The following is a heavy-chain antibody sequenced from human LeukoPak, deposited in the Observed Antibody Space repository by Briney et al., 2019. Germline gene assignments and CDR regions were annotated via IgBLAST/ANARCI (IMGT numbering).Heavy chain of an antibody. CDR2: IYYSGST. J-gene: IGHJ4*02. Sequence: KPSETLSLTCTVSGGSISSSSYYWGWIRQPPGKGLEWIGSIYYSGSTYYNPSLKSRVTISVDTSKNQFSLKLSSVTAADTVVYYCAGMVRGTYYFDYWGQGTLVTVSS. CDR1: GGSISSSSYY. V-gene: IGHV4-39*01. CDR3: AGMVRGTYYFDY. D-gene: IGHD3-10*01.